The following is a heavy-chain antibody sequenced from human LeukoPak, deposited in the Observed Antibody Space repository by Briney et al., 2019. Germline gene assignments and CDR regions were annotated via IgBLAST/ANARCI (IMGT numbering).Heavy chain of an antibody. V-gene: IGHV3-48*03. Sequence: GGSLRLSCAASGFTFSSYEMNWVRQAPGKGLEWVSYISSSGSTIYYADSVKGRFTISRDNAKNSLYVQMNSLRAEDTAVYYCARDGGDGYNLDYWGQGTLVTVSS. J-gene: IGHJ4*02. CDR1: GFTFSSYE. CDR2: ISSSGSTI. CDR3: ARDGGDGYNLDY. D-gene: IGHD5-24*01.